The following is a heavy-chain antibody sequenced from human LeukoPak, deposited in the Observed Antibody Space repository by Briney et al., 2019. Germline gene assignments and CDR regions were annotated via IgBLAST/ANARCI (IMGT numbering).Heavy chain of an antibody. CDR3: ARGYYYDSRGYYAMYYFDY. D-gene: IGHD3-22*01. V-gene: IGHV1-2*02. CDR1: GYTFTGYY. Sequence: ASVTVSCKASGYTFTGYYMHWVRQAPGQGLEWMGWINPNSGGTNYAQKFQGRVTMTRDTSITTAYMELSRLRSDDTAVYYCARGYYYDSRGYYAMYYFDYWGQGTLVTVSS. CDR2: INPNSGGT. J-gene: IGHJ4*02.